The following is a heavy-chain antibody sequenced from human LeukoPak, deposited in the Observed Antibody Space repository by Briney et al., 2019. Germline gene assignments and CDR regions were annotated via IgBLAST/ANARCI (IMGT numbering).Heavy chain of an antibody. D-gene: IGHD3-22*01. J-gene: IGHJ5*02. CDR1: GGSISSYY. V-gene: IGHV4-59*01. Sequence: PSETLSLTCTVSGGSISSYYWSWIRQPPGKGLEWIGYIYYSGSTNYNPSLKSRVTISVDTSKNQFSLKLSSVTAADTAVYYCARDRDGTYYDTWGQGTLVTVSS. CDR2: IYYSGST. CDR3: ARDRDGTYYDT.